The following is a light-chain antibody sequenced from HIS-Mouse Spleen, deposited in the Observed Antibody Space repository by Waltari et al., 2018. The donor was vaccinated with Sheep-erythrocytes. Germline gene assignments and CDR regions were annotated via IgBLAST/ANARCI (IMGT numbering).Light chain of an antibody. CDR2: DDS. CDR1: NIGSKS. V-gene: IGLV3-21*02. J-gene: IGLJ1*01. CDR3: QVWDSSSDHPYV. Sequence: SYVLTQPPSVSVAPGQTARITCGGNNIGSKSVHWYQQKPGQAPVLVVYDDSDRPSGIRERFSGSNSGNTATLTISRVEAGDEADYYCQVWDSSSDHPYVFGTGTKVTVL.